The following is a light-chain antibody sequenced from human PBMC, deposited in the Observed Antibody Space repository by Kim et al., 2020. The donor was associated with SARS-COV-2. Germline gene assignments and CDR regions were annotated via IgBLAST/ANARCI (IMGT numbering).Light chain of an antibody. CDR1: QSLLYSSNNKNY. CDR3: QQFYTIPWT. V-gene: IGKV4-1*01. CDR2: WAS. J-gene: IGKJ1*01. Sequence: ATINCKSSQSLLYSSNNKNYLTWYQQRPGQSPRLLISWASTRESGVPDRFSGSGSGTDFTLTITSLQAEDVAVYYCQQFYTIPWTFGQGTKVDIK.